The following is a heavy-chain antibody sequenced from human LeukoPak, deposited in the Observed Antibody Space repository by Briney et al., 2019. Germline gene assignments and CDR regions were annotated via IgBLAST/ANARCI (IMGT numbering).Heavy chain of an antibody. V-gene: IGHV1-46*01. CDR3: ASAVVVTATLDY. Sequence: ASVTVSCKASGYTFTSYYMHWVRQAPGQGLEWMGIINPTGDSTNYAQKFQGRVTMTRDTSTSTVYMELSSLRSEDTAVYYCASAVVVTATLDYWGQGTLVTVSS. J-gene: IGHJ4*02. CDR1: GYTFTSYY. CDR2: INPTGDST. D-gene: IGHD2-21*02.